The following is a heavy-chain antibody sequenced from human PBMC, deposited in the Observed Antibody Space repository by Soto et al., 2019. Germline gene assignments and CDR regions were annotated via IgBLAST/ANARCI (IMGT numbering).Heavy chain of an antibody. CDR2: IDDNT. D-gene: IGHD3-16*02. CDR1: GYTFTGYA. J-gene: IGHJ4*02. V-gene: IGHV1-3*05. CDR3: ARGYQGGFDY. Sequence: QVQLVQSGAEEKKPGASVKVSCKASGYTFTGYAMHWVRQAPGHRLEWMGWIDDNTIYSQKFQGRVTITRDTSASTAYMELSSLRSEDTAVYYCARGYQGGFDYWGQGTLVTDSS.